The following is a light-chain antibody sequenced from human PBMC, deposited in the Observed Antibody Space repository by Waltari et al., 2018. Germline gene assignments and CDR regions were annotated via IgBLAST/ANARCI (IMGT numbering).Light chain of an antibody. CDR1: QSFLHSNGYNY. CDR2: LGS. Sequence: DIVMTQSPLSLPVTPGEPASIPCRSSQSFLHSNGYNYLDWYLQKPGQSPQLLIYLGSNRASGVPDRFSGSGSGTDFTLKISRVEAEDVGVYYCMQALQTPPWTFGQGTKVEIK. V-gene: IGKV2-28*01. CDR3: MQALQTPPWT. J-gene: IGKJ1*01.